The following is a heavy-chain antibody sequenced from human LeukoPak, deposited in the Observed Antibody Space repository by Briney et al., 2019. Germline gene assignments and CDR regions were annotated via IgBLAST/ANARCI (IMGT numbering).Heavy chain of an antibody. CDR2: IYHSGST. CDR1: GGSISSSNW. D-gene: IGHD4-11*01. Sequence: PSGTLSLTCAVSGGSISSSNWWSWVHQPPGKGLEWIGEIYHSGSTNYNPSLKSRVTIPVDKSKNQFSLKLSSVTAADTAVYYCARDSNYGDAFDIWGQGTMVTVSS. J-gene: IGHJ3*02. V-gene: IGHV4-4*02. CDR3: ARDSNYGDAFDI.